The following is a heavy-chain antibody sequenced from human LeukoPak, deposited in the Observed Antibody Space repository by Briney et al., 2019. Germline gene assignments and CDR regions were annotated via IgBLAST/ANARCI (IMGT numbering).Heavy chain of an antibody. CDR3: ARDPSYYDSSGYYTQDAFDI. CDR1: GGTFSSYA. Sequence: ASVKVSCKASGGTFSSYAISWVRKAPGQGLEWMGIINPSGGSTSYAQKFQGRVTMTRDTSTSTVYMELRSLRSDDTAVYYCARDPSYYDSSGYYTQDAFDIWGQGTMVTVSS. V-gene: IGHV1-46*01. D-gene: IGHD3-22*01. CDR2: INPSGGST. J-gene: IGHJ3*02.